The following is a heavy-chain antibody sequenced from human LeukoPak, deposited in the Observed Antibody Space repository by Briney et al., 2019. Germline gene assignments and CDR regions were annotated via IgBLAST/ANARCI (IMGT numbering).Heavy chain of an antibody. V-gene: IGHV1-8*01. D-gene: IGHD6-6*01. J-gene: IGHJ4*02. Sequence: ASVKVSCKASGYTFASYDTNWVRQATGQGLEWMGWMNPNSGNTGYAQKFQGRVTMTRNTSISTAYMELSSLRSEDTAVYYCARDSSSYSSSSADYWGQGTLVTVSS. CDR3: ARDSSSYSSSSADY. CDR1: GYTFASYD. CDR2: MNPNSGNT.